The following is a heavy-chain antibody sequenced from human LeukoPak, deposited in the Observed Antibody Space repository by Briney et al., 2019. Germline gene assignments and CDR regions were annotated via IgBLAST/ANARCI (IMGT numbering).Heavy chain of an antibody. CDR2: INHSGST. D-gene: IGHD3-9*01. CDR1: GGSFSGYY. V-gene: IGHV4-34*01. J-gene: IGHJ5*02. Sequence: SETLSLPCAVYGGSFSGYYWSWIRRPPGKGLEWIGEINHSGSTNYNPSLKSRVTISVDTSKNQFSLKLSSATAADTAVYYCARDVGHILTGYYGSLGWFDPWGQGTLVTVSS. CDR3: ARDVGHILTGYYGSLGWFDP.